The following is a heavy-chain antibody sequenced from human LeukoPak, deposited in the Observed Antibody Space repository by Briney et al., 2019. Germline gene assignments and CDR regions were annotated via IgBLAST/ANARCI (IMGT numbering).Heavy chain of an antibody. D-gene: IGHD4-17*01. Sequence: PSETLSLTCTVSGGSISSYYWSWIRQPPGKGLEWIGYIYYSGSTNYNPSLKSRVTISVDTSKNQFSLKLSSVTAADTAVYYCARGGVTTVDYRGQGTLVTVSS. J-gene: IGHJ4*02. CDR1: GGSISSYY. CDR2: IYYSGST. V-gene: IGHV4-59*01. CDR3: ARGGVTTVDY.